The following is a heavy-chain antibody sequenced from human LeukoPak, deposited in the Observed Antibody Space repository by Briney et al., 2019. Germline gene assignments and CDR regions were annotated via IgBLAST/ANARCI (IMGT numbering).Heavy chain of an antibody. D-gene: IGHD6-6*01. J-gene: IGHJ4*02. Sequence: PGGSLSLSCAASGFTFSRYWMYWLRQAPGKGLEWVASIKLDGSEQYYVDSVKGRFTISRDNAKSSLYLQMNSLRAEDTAVYYCARAPARARLDYCGQGTLVTVSS. V-gene: IGHV3-7*01. CDR3: ARAPARARLDY. CDR2: IKLDGSEQ. CDR1: GFTFSRYW.